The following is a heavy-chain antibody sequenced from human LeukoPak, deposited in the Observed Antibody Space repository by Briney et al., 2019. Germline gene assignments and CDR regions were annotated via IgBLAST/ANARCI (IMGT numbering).Heavy chain of an antibody. CDR2: IYPGDSDT. J-gene: IGHJ4*02. Sequence: PGESLQISCKGSGYSFTSYWIGWVRQMPGKGLEWMGIIYPGDSDTRYSPSFQGQVTISADKSISTAYLQWSSLKASDTAMYYCARLPDSSSWSDKYYFDYWGQGTLVTVSS. V-gene: IGHV5-51*01. CDR3: ARLPDSSSWSDKYYFDY. D-gene: IGHD6-13*01. CDR1: GYSFTSYW.